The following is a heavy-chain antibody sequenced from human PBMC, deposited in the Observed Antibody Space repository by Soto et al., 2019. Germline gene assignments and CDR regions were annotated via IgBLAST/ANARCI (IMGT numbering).Heavy chain of an antibody. J-gene: IGHJ6*02. Sequence: GASVKVSCKASGGTFSSYTISWVRQAPGQGLGWMGRIIPILGIANYAQKFQGRVTITSDKSTSTAYMELSSLRSEDTAVYYCARDTYYYGMDVWGQGTTVTVSS. CDR2: IIPILGIA. CDR3: ARDTYYYGMDV. CDR1: GGTFSSYT. V-gene: IGHV1-69*04.